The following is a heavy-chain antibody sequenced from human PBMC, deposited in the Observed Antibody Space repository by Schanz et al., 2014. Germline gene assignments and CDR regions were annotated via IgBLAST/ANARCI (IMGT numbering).Heavy chain of an antibody. CDR3: ARGTPFLCDY. Sequence: VQLMESGGGLVPPGGSLKLSCAASGFTFSGSAVHWVRQASGKGLEWVGRIRSTVNTYVTAYAASVKGRFTISRDDSKNTAYLQLSSLKTEDTAVYYCARGTPFLCDYWGQGTLVTVSS. V-gene: IGHV3-73*01. CDR2: IRSTVNTYVT. D-gene: IGHD3-16*01. CDR1: GFTFSGSA. J-gene: IGHJ4*02.